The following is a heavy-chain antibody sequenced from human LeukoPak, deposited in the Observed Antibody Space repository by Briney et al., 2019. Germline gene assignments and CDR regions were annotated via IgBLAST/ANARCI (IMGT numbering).Heavy chain of an antibody. CDR1: DVSINSYY. CDR2: IYYNGNT. J-gene: IGHJ6*02. V-gene: IGHV4-59*01. CDR3: ARGRSNYYGMDV. Sequence: SETLSLTCSVSDVSINSYYWNWIRRPPGKGLEWIGYIYYNGNTNYSPSLKSRVTMSVDTSENLFSLKVSSVTAADTAVYYCARGRSNYYGMDVWGQGTTVTVS. D-gene: IGHD1-26*01.